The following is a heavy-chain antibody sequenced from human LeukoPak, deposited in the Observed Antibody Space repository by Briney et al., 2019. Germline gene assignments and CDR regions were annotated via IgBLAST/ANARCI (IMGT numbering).Heavy chain of an antibody. J-gene: IGHJ4*02. Sequence: PSETLSLTCAVYGGSFSGYYWSWIRQPPGKGLEWIGEINHSGSTNYNPSLKSRVTISVDTSKKQFSLRLTSVTAADTAVYYCARRRISSFWVSLDYWGQGTQVTVSS. V-gene: IGHV4-34*01. CDR1: GGSFSGYY. CDR2: INHSGST. D-gene: IGHD6-13*01. CDR3: ARRRISSFWVSLDY.